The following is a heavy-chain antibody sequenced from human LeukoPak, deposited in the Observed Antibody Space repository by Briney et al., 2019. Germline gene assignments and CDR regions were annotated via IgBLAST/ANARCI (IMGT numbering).Heavy chain of an antibody. CDR3: ARGGQGDGYSADEAFDL. D-gene: IGHD5-18*01. Sequence: SQTLSLTCAISGDSFSSNSAAWNWIRQSPSRGLEWLGRTYYRSKWYNDYAVSVKSRININPDTSKNQFSLQLNSVTPEDTAVYYCARGGQGDGYSADEAFDLWGQGTMVTVS. CDR1: GDSFSSNSAA. J-gene: IGHJ3*01. CDR2: TYYRSKWYN. V-gene: IGHV6-1*01.